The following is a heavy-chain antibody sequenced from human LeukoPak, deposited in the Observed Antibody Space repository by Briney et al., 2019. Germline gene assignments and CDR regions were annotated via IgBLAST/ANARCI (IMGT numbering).Heavy chain of an antibody. CDR2: IIPIFGTA. CDR3: ARESDYYGSGSYQHGAFDI. CDR1: GGTFSGYA. J-gene: IGHJ3*02. Sequence: GASVKVSCKASGGTFSGYAISWVRQAPGQGLEWMGGIIPIFGTANYAQKFQGRVTITTDESTSTAYMELSSLRSEDTAVYYCARESDYYGSGSYQHGAFDIWGQGTMVTVSS. V-gene: IGHV1-69*05. D-gene: IGHD3-10*01.